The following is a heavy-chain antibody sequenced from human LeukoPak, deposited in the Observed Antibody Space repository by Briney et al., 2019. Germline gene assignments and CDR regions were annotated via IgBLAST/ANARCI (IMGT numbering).Heavy chain of an antibody. D-gene: IGHD3-3*01. Sequence: PSETLSLTCTVSGGSISNYYWGWIRQPPGKGLEWIGNIYYTGSTKYNPSLRSRVTISVDPSKNQFSLKLSSVTAADTAMYYCARVNTIFGVIPPSWFDPWGQGTLVTVSS. CDR3: ARVNTIFGVIPPSWFDP. CDR2: IYYTGST. J-gene: IGHJ5*02. V-gene: IGHV4-59*08. CDR1: GGSISNYY.